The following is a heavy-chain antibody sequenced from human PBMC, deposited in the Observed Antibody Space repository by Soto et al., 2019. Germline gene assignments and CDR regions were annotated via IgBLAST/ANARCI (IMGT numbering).Heavy chain of an antibody. Sequence: GASVKVSCKASGYTFTSYDINWVRQATGQGLEWMGWMNPNSGNTGYAQKFQGRVTMTRNTSISTAYMELSSLRSEDTAVYYCARASARITIFGVVINPPDYWGQGTLVTVSS. CDR1: GYTFTSYD. CDR2: MNPNSGNT. J-gene: IGHJ4*02. V-gene: IGHV1-8*01. CDR3: ARASARITIFGVVINPPDY. D-gene: IGHD3-3*01.